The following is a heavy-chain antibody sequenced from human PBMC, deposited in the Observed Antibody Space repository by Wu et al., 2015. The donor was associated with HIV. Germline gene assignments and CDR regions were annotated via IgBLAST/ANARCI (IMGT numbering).Heavy chain of an antibody. D-gene: IGHD6-6*01. CDR3: ARDVKYSSSLYYYYYMDV. V-gene: IGHV1-2*02. Sequence: QVQLVQSGAEVKKPGASVKVSCKASGYTFTGYYMHWVRQAPGQGLEWMGWINPNSGGTNYAQKFQGRVTMTRDTSISTAYMELSRLRSDDTAVYYCARDVKYSSSLYYYYYMDVWGKGTTVTVSS. CDR1: GYTFTGYY. J-gene: IGHJ6*03. CDR2: INPNSGGT.